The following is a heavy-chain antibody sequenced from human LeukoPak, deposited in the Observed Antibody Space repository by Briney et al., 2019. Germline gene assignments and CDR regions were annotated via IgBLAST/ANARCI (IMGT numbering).Heavy chain of an antibody. D-gene: IGHD5-24*01. CDR2: MSGSGGST. V-gene: IGHV3-23*01. J-gene: IGHJ4*02. Sequence: QPGRSLRLSCAASGFTFDDYAMSWVRQAPGKGLEWVSNMSGSGGSTYYADSVKGRFTISRDNSKNTLYLQMDSLRAEDTAVYYCAKGLGKATITPLGYWGQGTLVTVSS. CDR3: AKGLGKATITPLGY. CDR1: GFTFDDYA.